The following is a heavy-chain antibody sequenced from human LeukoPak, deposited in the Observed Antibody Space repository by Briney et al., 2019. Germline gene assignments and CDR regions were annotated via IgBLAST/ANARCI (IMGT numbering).Heavy chain of an antibody. CDR3: AKARYSGSYYYFDY. CDR2: ISSSSRTI. Sequence: GGSLRLSCAASGFTFSSYSMNWVRQAPGKGPEWVSYISSSSRTINYADSVKGRFTISRDNSKNTLYLQMNSLRAEDTAVYYCAKARYSGSYYYFDYWGQGTLVTVSS. V-gene: IGHV3-48*01. CDR1: GFTFSSYS. J-gene: IGHJ4*02. D-gene: IGHD1-26*01.